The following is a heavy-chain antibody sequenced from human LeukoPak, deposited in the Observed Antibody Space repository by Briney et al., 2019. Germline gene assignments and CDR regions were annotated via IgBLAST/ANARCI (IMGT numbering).Heavy chain of an antibody. Sequence: SETLSLTCAVYGGSFSGYYWSWIRQPPGKGLEWIGEINHSGSTNYNPSLKSRVTISVDTSKNQFSLKLSSVTAADTAVYYCARQSTAMGTFDYWGQGTLVPVAS. J-gene: IGHJ4*02. D-gene: IGHD5-18*01. CDR2: INHSGST. CDR3: ARQSTAMGTFDY. CDR1: GGSFSGYY. V-gene: IGHV4-34*01.